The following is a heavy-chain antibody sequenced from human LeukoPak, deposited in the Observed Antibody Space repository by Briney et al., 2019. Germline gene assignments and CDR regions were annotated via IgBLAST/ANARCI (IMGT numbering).Heavy chain of an antibody. J-gene: IGHJ6*03. V-gene: IGHV4-31*03. CDR3: ARGTYCSGGSCYPYYYMDV. CDR1: GGSISSGGYY. D-gene: IGHD2-15*01. CDR2: IYYSGST. Sequence: SETLSLTCTVSGGSISSGGYYWSWIRQHPGKGLEWIGYIYYSGSTYYNPSLKSRVTISVDTSKNQFSLKLSSVTAVDTAVYYCARGTYCSGGSCYPYYYMDVWGKGTTVTVSS.